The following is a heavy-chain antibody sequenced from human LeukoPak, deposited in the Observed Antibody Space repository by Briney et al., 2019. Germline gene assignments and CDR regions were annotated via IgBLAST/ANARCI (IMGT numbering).Heavy chain of an antibody. CDR2: IYYSGST. CDR3: ARHGGYSGSHSLGWYFDL. D-gene: IGHD1-26*01. J-gene: IGHJ2*01. CDR1: GGSISSSSYY. V-gene: IGHV4-39*01. Sequence: SETLSLTCTVSGGSISSSSYYWGWIRQPPGKGLEWIGSIYYSGSTYYNPSLKSRVTISVDTSKNQFSLKLSSVTAADTAVYYCARHGGYSGSHSLGWYFDLWGRGTLVTVSS.